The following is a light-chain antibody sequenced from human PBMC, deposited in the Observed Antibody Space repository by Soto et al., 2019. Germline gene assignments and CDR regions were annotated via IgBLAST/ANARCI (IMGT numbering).Light chain of an antibody. CDR3: QHRDNWPPGAT. CDR2: DAF. CDR1: QNINTF. J-gene: IGKJ4*01. V-gene: IGKV3-11*01. Sequence: EIVLTQSPATLSLSPGDIATLSCRASQNINTFLAWYQQKPGQSPRRLIYDAFKRATGIPARFSGSGSGTDFTLSICSLEPEAFAVYYCQHRDNWPPGATFGGGTKVEIK.